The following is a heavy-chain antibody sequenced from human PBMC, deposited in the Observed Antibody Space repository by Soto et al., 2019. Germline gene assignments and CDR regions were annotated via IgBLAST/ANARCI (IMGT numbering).Heavy chain of an antibody. J-gene: IGHJ4*02. CDR3: ARGPSGDKVDS. CDR1: GGSISTVDYW. V-gene: IGHV4-30-4*01. CDR2: IYDGGRT. Sequence: QVQLQESGPGLVKPSQTLSLTCTVSGGSISTVDYWWSWIGQSPDMGLEWIGHIYDGGRTYNNPSLESRVTMSVDTSKSQLSLTFSSVSAADTAVYYCARGPSGDKVDSWGQGTLVTVSS. D-gene: IGHD7-27*01.